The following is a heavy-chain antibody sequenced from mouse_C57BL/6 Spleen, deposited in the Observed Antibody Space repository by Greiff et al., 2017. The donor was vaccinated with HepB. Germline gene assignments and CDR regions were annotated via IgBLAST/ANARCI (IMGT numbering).Heavy chain of an antibody. Sequence: QVQLQQPGAELVRPGSSVKLSCKASGYTFTSYWMDWVKQRPGQGLEWIGNIYPSDSETHYNHKFKDKATLTVDKSSSTAYMQLSSLTSEDSAVYYCARGQLRFPPFDYWGQGTTLTVSS. CDR2: IYPSDSET. CDR3: ARGQLRFPPFDY. CDR1: GYTFTSYW. V-gene: IGHV1-61*01. J-gene: IGHJ2*01. D-gene: IGHD3-2*02.